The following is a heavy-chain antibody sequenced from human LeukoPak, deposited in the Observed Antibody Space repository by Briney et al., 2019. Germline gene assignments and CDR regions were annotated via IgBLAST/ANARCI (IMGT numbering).Heavy chain of an antibody. D-gene: IGHD3-10*02. CDR1: GGSINDYF. V-gene: IGHV4-59*01. CDR2: ISNSGTT. CDR3: ARVVRGAWTSNCFDP. Sequence: SETLSLTFAVSGGSINDYFWTWIRQAPGKGLEWIGYISNSGTTDYNPSLKSRVTMSVDTSQNEFSLKLTSVTAADTAMYYCARVVRGAWTSNCFDPWGQGNLVTVSS. J-gene: IGHJ5*02.